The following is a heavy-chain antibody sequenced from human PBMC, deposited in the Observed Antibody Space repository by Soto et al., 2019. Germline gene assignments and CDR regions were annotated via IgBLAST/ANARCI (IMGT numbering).Heavy chain of an antibody. J-gene: IGHJ4*02. V-gene: IGHV3-23*01. CDR1: GFTFSSYA. CDR2: IGGSGGSR. Sequence: EVLLLDYGGGLVQPGGSLRLSCAASGFTFSSYAMSWVRQAPGKGLEWVSGIGGSGGSRYYVDSVKGRFTISRDNSKNMLYLQMNSLRAADTSVYYCARDLEAYYYASGKWGQGTLVTVSS. D-gene: IGHD3-10*01. CDR3: ARDLEAYYYASGK.